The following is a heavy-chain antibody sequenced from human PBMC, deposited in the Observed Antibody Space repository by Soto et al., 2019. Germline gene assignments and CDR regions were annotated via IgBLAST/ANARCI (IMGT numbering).Heavy chain of an antibody. CDR2: ISSSSSYI. CDR3: ARSLLVTNGFDP. CDR1: GFTFSSYS. V-gene: IGHV3-21*04. Sequence: GGSLRLSCAASGFTFSSYSMNWVRQAPGKGLEWVSSISSSSSYIYYADSVKGRFTISRDNAKNSLYLQMNSLRAEDTSVYYCARSLLVTNGFDPWGQGTLVTVSS. J-gene: IGHJ5*02. D-gene: IGHD2-21*02.